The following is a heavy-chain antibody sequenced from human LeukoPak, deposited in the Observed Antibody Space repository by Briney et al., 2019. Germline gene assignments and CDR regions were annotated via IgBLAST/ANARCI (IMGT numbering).Heavy chain of an antibody. V-gene: IGHV4-38-2*02. CDR1: DYSITSDYY. J-gene: IGHJ5*02. D-gene: IGHD3-10*01. CDR3: AREGSTSGTNWFDP. CDR2: MYHSGST. Sequence: SETLSLTCAVSDYSITSDYYWGWIRQPPGKVLEWIGSMYHSGSTYYNPSLKSRVTISVDTSKNQFSLKLTSVTAADTAVYYCAREGSTSGTNWFDPWGQGTLVTVSS.